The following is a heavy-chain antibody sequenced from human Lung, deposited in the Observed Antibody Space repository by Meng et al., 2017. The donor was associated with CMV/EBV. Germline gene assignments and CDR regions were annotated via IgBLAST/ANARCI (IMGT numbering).Heavy chain of an antibody. J-gene: IGHJ4*02. Sequence: SCSASGFTLSSYWMSWVRQAPGKGLEWVANIKEEDSAKSYVESVKGRFTISRDNAKNSLYVQIKSMRGEDMAVYYCARAYRAIDYCGQGRLVTVSS. D-gene: IGHD1-26*01. V-gene: IGHV3-7*01. CDR1: GFTLSSYW. CDR3: ARAYRAIDY. CDR2: IKEEDSAK.